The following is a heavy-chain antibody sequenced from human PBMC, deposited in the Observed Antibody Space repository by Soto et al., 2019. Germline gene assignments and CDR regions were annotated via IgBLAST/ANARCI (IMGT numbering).Heavy chain of an antibody. V-gene: IGHV4-59*12. CDR1: GGSISTYF. CDR3: ARGLLWFGELLSRFDY. J-gene: IGHJ4*02. CDR2: IYYSGST. Sequence: SETLSLTCTVSGGSISTYFWSWIRQPPGKGPEWLGYIYYSGSTYYNPSLKSRVTISVDTSKNQFSLKLSSVTAADTAVYYCARGLLWFGELLSRFDYWGQGTLVTVSS. D-gene: IGHD3-10*01.